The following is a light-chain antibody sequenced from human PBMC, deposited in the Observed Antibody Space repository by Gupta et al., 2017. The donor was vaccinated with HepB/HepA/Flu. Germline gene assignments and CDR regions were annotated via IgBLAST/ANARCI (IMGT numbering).Light chain of an antibody. Sequence: DIQMTQSPSSLSASVGDRVTITCRANQSISNYLNWYQQKPGKAPKVLIYVTSSLKSGVPLRFSGSGSETDFTLTISSLQVEDYATYHCQQTYSLFSTFGQGTKVEVK. CDR2: VTS. CDR3: QQTYSLFST. CDR1: QSISNY. V-gene: IGKV1-39*01. J-gene: IGKJ1*01.